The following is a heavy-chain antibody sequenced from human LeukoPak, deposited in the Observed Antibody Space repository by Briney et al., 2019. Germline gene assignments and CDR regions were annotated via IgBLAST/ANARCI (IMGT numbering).Heavy chain of an antibody. V-gene: IGHV4-59*01. D-gene: IGHD5-18*01. CDR2: IYYSGST. J-gene: IGHJ4*02. CDR3: ARAAAMGHSDY. Sequence: SETLSLTYTVSGGSISSYYWSWIRQPPGKGLEWIGYIYYSGSTNYNPSRKSRVTISVDTSKNQFSLKLSSVTAADTAVYYCARAAAMGHSDYWGQGTLVTVSS. CDR1: GGSISSYY.